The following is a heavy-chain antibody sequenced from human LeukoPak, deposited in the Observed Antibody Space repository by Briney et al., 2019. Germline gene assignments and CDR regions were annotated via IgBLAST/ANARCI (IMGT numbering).Heavy chain of an antibody. CDR2: IKQDGSEK. V-gene: IGHV3-7*01. Sequence: GGSLRLSCAASGFTFSSYWMSWVRQAPGKGLEWVANIKQDGSEKYYVDSVKGRFTISRDNAKNSLYLQMNSLRAEDTAVYYCAREPTYYYDSSGYYPAFDYWGQGTLVTVSS. J-gene: IGHJ4*02. D-gene: IGHD3-22*01. CDR3: AREPTYYYDSSGYYPAFDY. CDR1: GFTFSSYW.